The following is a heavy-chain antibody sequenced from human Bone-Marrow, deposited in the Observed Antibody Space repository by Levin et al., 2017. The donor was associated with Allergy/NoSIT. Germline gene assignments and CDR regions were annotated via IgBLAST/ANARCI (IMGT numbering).Heavy chain of an antibody. CDR3: ATGRTYNSNYRYY. CDR1: GYTLTELS. Sequence: SGESLKISCKVSGYTLTELSMHWVRQAPGKGLEWMGGFNPEDGEIIFAQKFLGRVTVTEDTSTDTAYMELSSLRSEDTAVYYCATGRTYNSNYRYYWGQGTLVTVSS. V-gene: IGHV1-24*01. J-gene: IGHJ4*02. D-gene: IGHD1-7*01. CDR2: FNPEDGEI.